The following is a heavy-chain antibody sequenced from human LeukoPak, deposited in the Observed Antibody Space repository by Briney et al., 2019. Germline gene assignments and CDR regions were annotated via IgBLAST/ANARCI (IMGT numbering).Heavy chain of an antibody. D-gene: IGHD2-2*01. CDR2: IYYSGST. Sequence: SETLSLTCAVSGGSFSGYYWSWIRQPPGKGLEWIGRIYYSGSTNYNPSLKSRVTISVDTSKNQFSLKLSSVTAADTAVYYCARGRRVIVGVPAAFLPHYCYYMDVWGKETTDTIS. CDR1: GGSFSGYY. V-gene: IGHV4-59*01. CDR3: ARGRRVIVGVPAAFLPHYCYYMDV. J-gene: IGHJ6*03.